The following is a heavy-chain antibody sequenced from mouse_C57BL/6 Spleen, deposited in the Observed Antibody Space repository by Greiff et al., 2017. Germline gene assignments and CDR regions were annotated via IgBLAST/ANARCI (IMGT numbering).Heavy chain of an antibody. CDR2: IWSDGIT. D-gene: IGHD2-5*01. CDR3: ATSSNYGGFAY. CDR1: GFSLTSYG. J-gene: IGHJ3*01. Sequence: VQLQESGPGLVAPSQSLSITCTVSGFSLTSYGVHWIRQPPGKGLEWLLVIWSDGITTYNSALKSRLSLNKDNSRSQVFLKMHSLQTDDTAMYYCATSSNYGGFAYWGQGTLVTVSA. V-gene: IGHV2-6*03.